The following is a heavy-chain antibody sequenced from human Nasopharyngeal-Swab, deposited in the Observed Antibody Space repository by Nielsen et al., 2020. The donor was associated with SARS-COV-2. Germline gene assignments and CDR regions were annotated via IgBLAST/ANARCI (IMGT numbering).Heavy chain of an antibody. V-gene: IGHV3-23*01. Sequence: CRAASGIIFSCDTMSWVRQAAGKGVGWVWAISGSGGSTYYADSVKGRFTITRDNSKNTLKLQMSSLRAEETALYYCAKDPVSSGPPVGIFDYWGQGTLVTVSS. CDR3: AKDPVSSGPPVGIFDY. CDR1: GIIFSCDT. CDR2: ISGSGGST. D-gene: IGHD6-19*01. J-gene: IGHJ4*02.